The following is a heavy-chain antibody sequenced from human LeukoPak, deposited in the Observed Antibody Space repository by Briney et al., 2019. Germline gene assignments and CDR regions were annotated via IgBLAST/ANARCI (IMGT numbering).Heavy chain of an antibody. CDR1: GASIISYH. J-gene: IGHJ4*02. Sequence: SETLSLTYSVSGASIISYHWSWVRQPPGKGLEWIGFVHYSGSTNYNPSLKSRVTISADTSKNQFSLSLTSVTAADTALYYCARSPLESRRDAYNFYFDYWGQGALVTVSS. CDR2: VHYSGST. V-gene: IGHV4-59*08. D-gene: IGHD5-24*01. CDR3: ARSPLESRRDAYNFYFDY.